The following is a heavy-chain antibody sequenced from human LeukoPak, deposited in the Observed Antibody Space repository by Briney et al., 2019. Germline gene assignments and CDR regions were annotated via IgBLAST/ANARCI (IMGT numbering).Heavy chain of an antibody. D-gene: IGHD2-21*02. Sequence: ASETLSPTCAVYGGSFSGYYWSWIRQPPGKGLEWIGEINHSGSTNYNPSLKSRVTISVDTSKNQFSLKLSSVTAADTAVYYCARGVVTTFYYYYYMDVWGKGTTVTVSS. CDR1: GGSFSGYY. CDR3: ARGVVTTFYYYYYMDV. V-gene: IGHV4-34*01. CDR2: INHSGST. J-gene: IGHJ6*03.